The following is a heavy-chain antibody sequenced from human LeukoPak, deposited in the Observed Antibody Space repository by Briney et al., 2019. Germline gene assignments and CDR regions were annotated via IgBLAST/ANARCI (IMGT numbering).Heavy chain of an antibody. CDR3: ARGLRIDFWSGFWFDP. Sequence: SVKVSCKASGGTFSSYAISWVRQAPGQGLEWMGGIIPIFGTANYAQKFQGRVTITTDESTSTAYMELSSLRSEDTAVYYCARGLRIDFWSGFWFDPWGQGTLVTVSS. J-gene: IGHJ5*02. D-gene: IGHD3-3*01. CDR2: IIPIFGTA. V-gene: IGHV1-69*05. CDR1: GGTFSSYA.